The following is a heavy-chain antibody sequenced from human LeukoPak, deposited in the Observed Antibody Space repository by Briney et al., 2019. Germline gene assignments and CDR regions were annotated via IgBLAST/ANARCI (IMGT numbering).Heavy chain of an antibody. V-gene: IGHV4-30-2*01. D-gene: IGHD6-6*01. CDR2: IYHSGST. Sequence: SQTLSLTCTVSGGSISSGGYYWSWIRQPPGKGLEWIGYIYHSGSTYYNPSLKSRVTISVDRSKNQFSLKLSSVTAADTAVYYCARRTSSSGAFDYWGQGTLVTVSS. CDR1: GGSISSGGYY. CDR3: ARRTSSSGAFDY. J-gene: IGHJ4*02.